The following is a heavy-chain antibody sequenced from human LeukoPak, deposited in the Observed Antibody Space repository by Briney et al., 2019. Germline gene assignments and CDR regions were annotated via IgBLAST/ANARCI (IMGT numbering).Heavy chain of an antibody. J-gene: IGHJ4*02. CDR1: GGTFSSYA. D-gene: IGHD6-19*01. V-gene: IGHV1-69*13. CDR2: IIPIFGTA. CDR3: ARGGSIAVAGTHTDY. Sequence: SVKVSCKASGGTFSSYAISWVRQAPGQGLEWMGGIIPIFGTANYAQKFQGRVTITADESTSTAYMELSSLRSEDTAVYYCARGGSIAVAGTHTDYWGQGTLVTVSS.